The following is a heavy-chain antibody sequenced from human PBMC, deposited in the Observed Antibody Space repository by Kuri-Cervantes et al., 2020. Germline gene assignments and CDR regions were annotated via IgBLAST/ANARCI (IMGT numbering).Heavy chain of an antibody. CDR1: GFSFSNYG. D-gene: IGHD3-10*01. CDR3: ARGGVRGVIDGFDI. CDR2: ISYDGGNK. J-gene: IGHJ3*02. V-gene: IGHV3-30*03. Sequence: GESLKISCAASGFSFSNYGMHWVRQAPGKGLEWVAVISYDGGNKYYADSVKGRFTISRDNSKNTLYLQMNSLRAEDTAVYYCARGGVRGVIDGFDIWGQGTMVTVSS.